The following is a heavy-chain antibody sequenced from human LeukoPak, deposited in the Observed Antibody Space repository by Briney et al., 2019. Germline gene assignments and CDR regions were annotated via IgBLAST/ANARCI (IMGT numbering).Heavy chain of an antibody. D-gene: IGHD3-22*01. CDR1: GFTFSSYA. J-gene: IGHJ4*02. CDR3: AKMTDRYYDSSGSIFDY. CDR2: ISGSGAST. V-gene: IGHV3-23*01. Sequence: GGSLRLSCEASGFTFSSYAMSWVRQSPGKGLEWVSGISGSGASTYYADSVKGRFTIPRDNSKNTLYLQMNSLRSEDTAIYYCAKMTDRYYDSSGSIFDYWGQGTLVTVSS.